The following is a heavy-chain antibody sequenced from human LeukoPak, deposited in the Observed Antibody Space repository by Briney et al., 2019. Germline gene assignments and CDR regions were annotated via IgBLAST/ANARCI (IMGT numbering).Heavy chain of an antibody. D-gene: IGHD3-10*01. CDR2: INPSGGST. V-gene: IGHV1-46*03. CDR1: GYTFTSYY. Sequence: GASVKVSCKASGYTFTSYYMHWVRQAPGQGLEWMGIINPSGGSTSYAQKFQGRVTMTRDTSTSTVYMELSSLRPEDPDVYYCAREPPGYAFDIWGQGTMVSVSS. CDR3: AREPPGYAFDI. J-gene: IGHJ3*02.